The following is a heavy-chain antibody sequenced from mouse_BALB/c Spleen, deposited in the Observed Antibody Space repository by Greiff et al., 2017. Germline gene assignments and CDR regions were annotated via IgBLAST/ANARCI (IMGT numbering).Heavy chain of an antibody. CDR3: ARGYGNSFDD. J-gene: IGHJ2*01. CDR2: ISSGSSTI. D-gene: IGHD2-10*02. CDR1: GFTFSSFG. V-gene: IGHV5-17*02. Sequence: EVKLVESGGGLVQPGGSRKLSCAASGFTFSSFGMHWVRQAPEKGLEWVAYISSGSSTIYYADTVKGRFTISRDNPKNTLFLQMTSLRSEDTAMYYCARGYGNSFDDWGQGTTLTVSS.